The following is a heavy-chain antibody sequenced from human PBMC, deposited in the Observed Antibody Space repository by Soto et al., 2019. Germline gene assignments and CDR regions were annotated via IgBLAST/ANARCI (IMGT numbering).Heavy chain of an antibody. CDR3: ARERAAAGSHWFDP. CDR1: GYTFTSYD. Sequence: QVQLVQSGAEVKKPGASVKVSCKASGYTFTSYDINWVRQATGQGLEWMGWMNPNSGNTGYAQKFQGRVTLTRNTSISTGHMELSSLRSEDTAVYYCARERAAAGSHWFDPWGQGTLVTVSS. J-gene: IGHJ5*02. V-gene: IGHV1-8*01. D-gene: IGHD6-13*01. CDR2: MNPNSGNT.